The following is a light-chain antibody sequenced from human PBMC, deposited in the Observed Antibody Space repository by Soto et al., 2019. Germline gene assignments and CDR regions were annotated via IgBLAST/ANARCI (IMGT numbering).Light chain of an antibody. CDR2: TNN. CDR3: ASWDDSLNSPV. V-gene: IGLV1-44*01. Sequence: QAVVTQPPSASGTPGQRVTISCSGNTSNIGTNSINWYQHLPGTAPKLLIYTNNQRPSGVPDRFSGSKSGTSASLAISGLQSDDEADYYCASWDDSLNSPVFGGGTKVTVL. J-gene: IGLJ3*02. CDR1: TSNIGTNS.